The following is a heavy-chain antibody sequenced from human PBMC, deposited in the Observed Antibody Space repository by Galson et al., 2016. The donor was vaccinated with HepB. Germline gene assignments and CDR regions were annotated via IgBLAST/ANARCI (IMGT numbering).Heavy chain of an antibody. Sequence: SLRLSCAASGFTLGGYWMNWVRQAPGKGLEWVAVIWFDGFSKYYADSVKGRFTISRESSKNTLFLQMTSLRAEDTAVYYCATGRELLEYDAFDIWGQGTMVIVSS. D-gene: IGHD3-10*01. CDR3: ATGRELLEYDAFDI. CDR1: GFTLGGYW. V-gene: IGHV3-33*08. CDR2: IWFDGFSK. J-gene: IGHJ3*02.